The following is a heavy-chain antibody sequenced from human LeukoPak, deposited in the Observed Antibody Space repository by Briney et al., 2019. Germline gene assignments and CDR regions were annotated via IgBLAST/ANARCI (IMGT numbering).Heavy chain of an antibody. CDR2: FDPEDGET. V-gene: IGHV1-24*01. CDR1: GYTLTELS. Sequence: ASVKVSCKVSGYTLTELSMHWVRQAPGKGLEWMGSFDPEDGETIYAQKFQGRVTMTEDTSTDTAYMELSSLRSEDTAVYYCARVSRRMVRGVISYWGQGTLVTVSS. J-gene: IGHJ4*02. D-gene: IGHD3-10*01. CDR3: ARVSRRMVRGVISY.